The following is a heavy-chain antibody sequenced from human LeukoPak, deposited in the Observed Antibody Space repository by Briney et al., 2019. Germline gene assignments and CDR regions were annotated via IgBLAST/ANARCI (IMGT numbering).Heavy chain of an antibody. CDR3: ARRAASGRYFDY. CDR1: GFTFSDYY. Sequence: GGSLRLSCAASGFTFSDYYMTWIRQAPGRGLEWVSYISSGTTTYYADSVKGRFTISRDNAGNSLYLQMSSLRAEDTAVYYCARRAASGRYFDYWGQGTPVTVS. D-gene: IGHD6-13*01. J-gene: IGHJ4*02. CDR2: ISSGTTT. V-gene: IGHV3-11*01.